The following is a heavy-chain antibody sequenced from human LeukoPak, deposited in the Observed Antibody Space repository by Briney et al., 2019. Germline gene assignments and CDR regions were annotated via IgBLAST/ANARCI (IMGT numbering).Heavy chain of an antibody. D-gene: IGHD2-15*01. V-gene: IGHV3-64*01. CDR1: GFTFSNYV. J-gene: IGHJ4*02. CDR3: ARARRDCSGGTCFSYYFDH. Sequence: PGWSLRLSCAASGFTFSNYVRHSVRQAPGKGLECVSAISSIEGRIYYANSVKGRFTISRDNSKNMVFLQMGSLRAEDMDVYYCARARRDCSGGTCFSYYFDHWGQGTLVTVSS. CDR2: ISSIEGRI.